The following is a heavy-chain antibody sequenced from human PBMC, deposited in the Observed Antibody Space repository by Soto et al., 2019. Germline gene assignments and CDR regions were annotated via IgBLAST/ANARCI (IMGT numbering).Heavy chain of an antibody. CDR2: LYSSGST. CDR1: GFTVSNNY. CDR3: AREASGSGWWSQGSFES. V-gene: IGHV3-66*01. D-gene: IGHD6-19*01. Sequence: EVHLVESGGGLVQPGGSLRLSCAASGFTVSNNYMSWVRQAPGKRQEWVSSLYSSGSTYYADSVKGRFTVSRDISENTLYLQMNSLRVEDTAVYYCAREASGSGWWSQGSFESWGQGTLVTVSS. J-gene: IGHJ4*02.